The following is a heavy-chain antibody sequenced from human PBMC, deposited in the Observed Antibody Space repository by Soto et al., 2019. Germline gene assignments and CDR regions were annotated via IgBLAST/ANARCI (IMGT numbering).Heavy chain of an antibody. CDR2: ISSSSSYI. J-gene: IGHJ4*02. CDR1: GFTFSSYS. D-gene: IGHD3-9*01. CDR3: ARDEGRYFDWSQKGLDY. Sequence: GGSLRLSCAASGFTFSSYSMNWVRQAPGKGLEWVSSISSSSSYIYYADSVKGRFTISRDNAKNSLYLQMNSLRAEDTAVYYCARDEGRYFDWSQKGLDYWGQGTLVTVSS. V-gene: IGHV3-21*01.